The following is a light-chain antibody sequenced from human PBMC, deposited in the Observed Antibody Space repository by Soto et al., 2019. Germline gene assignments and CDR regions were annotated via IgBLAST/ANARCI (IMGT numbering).Light chain of an antibody. J-gene: IGKJ4*01. V-gene: IGKV3-15*01. CDR1: QSLNNN. CDR3: QHHHNWLLT. Sequence: EIVMTQSPATLSVSPGERVTLSCRASQSLNNNLAWYQQKPGQAPRLLIYSASTRATGIPARFSVSGSGTEFTLTISSLQSEDFAVYYCQHHHNWLLTFGGGTEVETK. CDR2: SAS.